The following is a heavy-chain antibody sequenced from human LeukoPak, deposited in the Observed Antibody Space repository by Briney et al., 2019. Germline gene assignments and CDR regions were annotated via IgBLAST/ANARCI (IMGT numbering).Heavy chain of an antibody. J-gene: IGHJ3*02. CDR2: ISGSGGST. Sequence: PGGSLRLSCAASGLTFSSYAMSWVRQAPGKGLEWVSAISGSGGSTYYADSVKGRFTISRDNSKNTLYLQMNSLRAEDTAVYYCAKDLYYYDSSGYYGAFDIWGQGTMVTVSS. V-gene: IGHV3-23*01. CDR3: AKDLYYYDSSGYYGAFDI. D-gene: IGHD3-22*01. CDR1: GLTFSSYA.